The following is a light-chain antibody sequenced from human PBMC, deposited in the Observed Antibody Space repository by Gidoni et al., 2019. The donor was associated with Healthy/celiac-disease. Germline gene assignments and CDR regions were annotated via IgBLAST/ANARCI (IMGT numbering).Light chain of an antibody. CDR3: QQRGT. V-gene: IGKV3-20*01. CDR1: QSVSSSY. CDR2: GAS. Sequence: ELVLPQSPGTLSLSPGERATLSCRASQSVSSSYLAWYQRKPGQAPRLLIYGASSRATGIPDRFSGSGSGTDFTLTISRLEPEDFAVYYCQQRGTFGQGTKVEIK. J-gene: IGKJ1*01.